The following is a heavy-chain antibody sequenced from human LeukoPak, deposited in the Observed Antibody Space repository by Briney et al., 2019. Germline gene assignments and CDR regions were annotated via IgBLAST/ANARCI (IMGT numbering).Heavy chain of an antibody. J-gene: IGHJ6*02. CDR2: INSDGSST. D-gene: IGHD3-10*01. CDR1: GFTFSSYW. CDR3: AREITMVRGVSVPNYYYYGMDV. V-gene: IGHV3-74*01. Sequence: PGGSLRLSCAASGFTFSSYWMHWVRQAPGKGLVWVSRINSDGSSTSYADSVKGRFTISRDNAKNTLYLQMNSLRAEDTAVYYCAREITMVRGVSVPNYYYYGMDVWGQGTTVTVSS.